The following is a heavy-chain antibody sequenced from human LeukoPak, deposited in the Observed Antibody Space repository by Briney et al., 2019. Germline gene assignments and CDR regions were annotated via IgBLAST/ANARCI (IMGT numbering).Heavy chain of an antibody. Sequence: PGGSLRLSCAVSGITLSNYGMSWVRQAPGKGLEWVGRIRSTPDGGAIDYAAPVKGRFTISRDDSKNTLYLQMSSLRTEDTAVYYCATDLHFGYCTATSCANYWGQGTLVTVSS. CDR3: ATDLHFGYCTATSCANY. CDR2: IRSTPDGGAI. V-gene: IGHV3-15*01. D-gene: IGHD2-2*03. J-gene: IGHJ4*02. CDR1: GITLSNYG.